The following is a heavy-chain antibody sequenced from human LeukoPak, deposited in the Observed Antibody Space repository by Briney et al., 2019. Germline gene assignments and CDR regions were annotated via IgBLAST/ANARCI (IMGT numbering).Heavy chain of an antibody. J-gene: IGHJ3*02. CDR3: ARGSSAWPRNAFDI. V-gene: IGHV1-18*01. D-gene: IGHD6-19*01. CDR1: GYTFTSYG. Sequence: ASVKVSCKASGYTFTSYGISWVRQAPGQGLEWMGWISAYNGNTNYAQKLQGRVTMTTDTSTSTAYMELRSLRSDDTAVYFCARGSSAWPRNAFDIWGQGTMVTVSS. CDR2: ISAYNGNT.